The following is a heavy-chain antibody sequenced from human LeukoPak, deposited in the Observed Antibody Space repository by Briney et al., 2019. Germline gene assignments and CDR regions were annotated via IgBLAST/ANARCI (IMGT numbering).Heavy chain of an antibody. V-gene: IGHV3-48*01. D-gene: IGHD1-26*01. J-gene: IGHJ4*02. CDR1: GFTFSSYA. Sequence: HSGGSLRLSCAASGFTFSSYAMHWVRQAPGKGLEWVSYISSSGTTISYAQSVKGRFTITRDNAQNSLTLHMNTLRADGTAVYYCAKDGGTHFDHWGQGTLVTVSS. CDR3: AKDGGTHFDH. CDR2: ISSSGTTI.